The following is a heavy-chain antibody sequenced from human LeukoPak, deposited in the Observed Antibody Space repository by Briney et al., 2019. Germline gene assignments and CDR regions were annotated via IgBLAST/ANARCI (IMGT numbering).Heavy chain of an antibody. CDR1: GFTFSSYS. J-gene: IGHJ4*02. Sequence: AGGSLRLSCAASGFTFSSYSMNWVRQAPGKGLEWVSSISSSSSYIYYADSVKGRFTISRDNAKNSLYLQMNSLRAEDTAVYYCASIPSRVKYGSGSYYIDYWGQGTLVTVSS. CDR2: ISSSSSYI. D-gene: IGHD3-10*01. V-gene: IGHV3-21*01. CDR3: ASIPSRVKYGSGSYYIDY.